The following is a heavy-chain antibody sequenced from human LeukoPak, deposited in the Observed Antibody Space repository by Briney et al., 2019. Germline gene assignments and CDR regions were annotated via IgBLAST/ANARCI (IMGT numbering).Heavy chain of an antibody. J-gene: IGHJ4*02. D-gene: IGHD3-9*01. Sequence: ASVKVSCKAFGYTFTSNYMHWVRQAPGQGPEWMGVISPSGGLTTYAQKFQGRVTLPRDMYTSRDYLELSILRSEDTAVYYCARVSQYNILIGFIVGAMGDFDYWGQGTLVTVSS. V-gene: IGHV1-46*01. CDR2: ISPSGGLT. CDR3: ARVSQYNILIGFIVGAMGDFDY. CDR1: GYTFTSNY.